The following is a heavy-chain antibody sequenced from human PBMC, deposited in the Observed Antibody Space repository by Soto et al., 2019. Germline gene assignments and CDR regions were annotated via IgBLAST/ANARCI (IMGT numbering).Heavy chain of an antibody. D-gene: IGHD2-15*01. CDR2: ISYDGSNK. CDR1: GFTFSSYG. J-gene: IGHJ4*02. CDR3: AKEKDIVVVVAATAIDY. V-gene: IGHV3-30*18. Sequence: GGSLRLSCAASGFTFSSYGMHWVRQAPGKGLEWVAVISYDGSNKYYADSVKGRFTISRDNSKNTLYLQMNSLRAEDTAVYYCAKEKDIVVVVAATAIDYWGQGTLVTVSS.